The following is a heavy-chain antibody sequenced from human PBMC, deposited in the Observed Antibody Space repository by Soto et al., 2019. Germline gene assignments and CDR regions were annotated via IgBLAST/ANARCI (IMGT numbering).Heavy chain of an antibody. CDR3: AREMGTWLLNAVLDP. Sequence: TRSHTSPVAGCPIAIHCWIWIRPTPGRGLQWIGHLCYSGNTNYNPSLKSRVTISGDTSKNQFSLNLSSVTAADTAVYYCAREMGTWLLNAVLDPWGLGTLVKVSS. J-gene: IGHJ5*02. CDR2: LCYSGNT. CDR1: GCPIAIHC. D-gene: IGHD3-9*01. V-gene: IGHV4-59*11.